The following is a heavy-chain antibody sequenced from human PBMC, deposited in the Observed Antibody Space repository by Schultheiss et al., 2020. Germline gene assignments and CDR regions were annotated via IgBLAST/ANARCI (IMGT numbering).Heavy chain of an antibody. D-gene: IGHD1-26*01. CDR2: IYYSGST. J-gene: IGHJ6*02. V-gene: IGHV4-59*08. Sequence: SQTLSLTCTVSGGSISSYYWSWIRQPPGKGLEWIGYIYYSGSTNYNPSLKSRVTISVDTSKNQFSLKLSSVTAADTAVYYCARRRIVGAYYYGMDVWGQGTTVTRLL. CDR1: GGSISSYY. CDR3: ARRRIVGAYYYGMDV.